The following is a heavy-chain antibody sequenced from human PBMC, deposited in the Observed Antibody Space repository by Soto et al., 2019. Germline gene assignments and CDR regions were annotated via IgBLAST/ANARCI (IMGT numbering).Heavy chain of an antibody. CDR3: ATDIPGTGWFDP. Sequence: GASVKVSCKVSGYTLTELSMHWVRQAPGKGLEWMGGFDPEDGETIYAQKFQGRVTMTEDTSTDTAYMELSSLRSEDTAVYYCATDIPGTGWFDPWGQGTLVPSPQ. J-gene: IGHJ5*02. V-gene: IGHV1-24*01. CDR2: FDPEDGET. D-gene: IGHD6-13*01. CDR1: GYTLTELS.